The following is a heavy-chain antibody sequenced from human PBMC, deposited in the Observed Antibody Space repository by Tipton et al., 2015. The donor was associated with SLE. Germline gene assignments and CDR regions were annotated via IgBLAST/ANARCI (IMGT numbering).Heavy chain of an antibody. CDR1: GFTFSSYW. CDR2: IKQDGSEK. Sequence: SLRLSCAASGFTFSSYWMNWVRQAPGKGLEWVANIKQDGSEKTYVDSVKGRFTISRDNAKNSLYLQMNSLRVEDTAMYHCARMGKMDSWGQGTLVTVSS. CDR3: ARMGKMDS. V-gene: IGHV3-7*01. D-gene: IGHD7-27*01. J-gene: IGHJ4*02.